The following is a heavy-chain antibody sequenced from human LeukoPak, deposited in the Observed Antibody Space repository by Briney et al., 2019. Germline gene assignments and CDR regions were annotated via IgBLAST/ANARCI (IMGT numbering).Heavy chain of an antibody. D-gene: IGHD6-13*01. J-gene: IGHJ4*02. CDR2: IYHSGST. CDR1: GGSIRSSNW. V-gene: IGHV4-4*02. Sequence: SETLSLTCAVSGGSIRSSNWWSWVRQPPGKGLEWIGEIYHSGSTNYNPSLKSRVTISVDKSKNQFSLKLSSVTAADTAVYYCARDTPGAAAGDFDYWGQGTLVTVSS. CDR3: ARDTPGAAAGDFDY.